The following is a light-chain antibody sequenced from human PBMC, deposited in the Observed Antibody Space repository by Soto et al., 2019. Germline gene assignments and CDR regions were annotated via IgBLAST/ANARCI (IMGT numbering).Light chain of an antibody. CDR3: QQYNSYPLT. Sequence: DIQMTQSPSTLSASVGDRVTVTCRSSQSISSWLAWYQQKPGKAPKLLIYDASSLESGVPSRFSGSGSGTEFTLTISSLQPDDFATYYCQQYNSYPLTFGGGTKVDIK. J-gene: IGKJ4*01. V-gene: IGKV1-5*01. CDR2: DAS. CDR1: QSISSW.